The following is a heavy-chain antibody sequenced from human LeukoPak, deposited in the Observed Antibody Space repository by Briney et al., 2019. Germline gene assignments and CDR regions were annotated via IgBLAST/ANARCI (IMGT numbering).Heavy chain of an antibody. V-gene: IGHV4-59*01. Sequence: PSETLSLTCTVSGGSISSYYWSWIRQPPGKGLEWIGYIYYTGSTNYNPSLKSRVTLSVDTSKNQLSLKLNSVTAADTAVYYCATTLAFGDSPTTHFNYWGQGALVTVSS. CDR2: IYYTGST. CDR3: ATTLAFGDSPTTHFNY. D-gene: IGHD4-17*01. J-gene: IGHJ4*02. CDR1: GGSISSYY.